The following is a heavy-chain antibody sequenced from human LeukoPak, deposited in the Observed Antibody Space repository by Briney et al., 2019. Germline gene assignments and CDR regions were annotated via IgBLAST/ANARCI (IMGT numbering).Heavy chain of an antibody. J-gene: IGHJ4*02. D-gene: IGHD4-17*01. CDR3: ARAGNDYGDYDPRTNFDY. CDR2: ISSGSSYI. V-gene: IGHV3-21*01. CDR1: GFSFSSYA. Sequence: GGSLRLSCAASGFSFSSYALNWVRQAPGKGLEWVSSISSGSSYIYYADSVKGRFTISRDNAKNSLYLQMNSLRAEDTAVYYCARAGNDYGDYDPRTNFDYWGQGTLVTVSS.